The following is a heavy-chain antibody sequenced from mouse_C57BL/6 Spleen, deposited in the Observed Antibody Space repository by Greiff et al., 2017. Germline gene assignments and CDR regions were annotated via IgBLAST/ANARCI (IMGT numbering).Heavy chain of an antibody. CDR2: INPNNGGT. D-gene: IGHD1-1*01. V-gene: IGHV1-26*01. Sequence: VQLQQSGPELVKPGASVKISCKASGYTFTDYYMNWVKQSHGKSLEWIGDINPNNGGTSYNQKFKGKATLTVDKSSSTAYMELRSLTSEDSAVYYCARKGIYYYGSSPHYYAMDYWGQGTSVTVSS. CDR3: ARKGIYYYGSSPHYYAMDY. J-gene: IGHJ4*01. CDR1: GYTFTDYY.